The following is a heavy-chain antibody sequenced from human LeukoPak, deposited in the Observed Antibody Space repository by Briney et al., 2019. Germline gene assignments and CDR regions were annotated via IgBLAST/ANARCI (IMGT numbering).Heavy chain of an antibody. CDR3: ARALLWFGGGMDV. CDR2: IWYDGSNK. D-gene: IGHD3-10*01. CDR1: GFTFSSYG. V-gene: IGHV3-33*01. J-gene: IGHJ6*04. Sequence: GGSLRLSCAASGFTFSSYGMHWVRQAPGKGLEWVAVIWYDGSNKYYADSVKGRFTISRDNSKNTLYLQMNSLRAEDTAVYYCARALLWFGGGMDVWGKGTTVTVSS.